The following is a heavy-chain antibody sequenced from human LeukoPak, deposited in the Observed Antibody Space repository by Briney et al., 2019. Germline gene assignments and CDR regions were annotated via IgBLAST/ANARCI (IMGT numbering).Heavy chain of an antibody. CDR3: ARDVPYSSSWYDPTGGDQWYYFDY. CDR1: GYTFTSYG. V-gene: IGHV1-18*01. Sequence: ASVKVSCKASGYTFTSYGISWVRQAPGQGLEWMGWISAYNGNTNYAQKLQGGVPMTTDTSTSTAYMELRSLRSAATAVYYCARDVPYSSSWYDPTGGDQWYYFDYWGQGTLVTVPS. D-gene: IGHD6-13*01. CDR2: ISAYNGNT. J-gene: IGHJ4*02.